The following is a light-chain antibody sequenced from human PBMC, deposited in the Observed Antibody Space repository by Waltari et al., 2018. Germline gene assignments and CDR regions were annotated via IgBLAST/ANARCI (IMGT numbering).Light chain of an antibody. Sequence: EIVLTQSPGTLSLSPGERATLSYRASQSVSSSTLAWYQQKPGQAPRLLISAASSRATGSPDRVSGSGSGTDFTLTISRLEPEDFAVYYCQQYGTSPPTVTFGQGTRLEIK. V-gene: IGKV3-20*01. J-gene: IGKJ5*01. CDR2: AAS. CDR1: QSVSSST. CDR3: QQYGTSPPTVT.